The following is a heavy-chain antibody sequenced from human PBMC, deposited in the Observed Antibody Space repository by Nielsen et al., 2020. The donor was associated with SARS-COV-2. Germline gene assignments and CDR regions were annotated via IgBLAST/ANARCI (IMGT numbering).Heavy chain of an antibody. D-gene: IGHD3-10*01. Sequence: GGSLRLSCAASGFTFDDYGMSWVRQAPGKGLEWVSGINWNGGSTGYADSVKGRFTISRDNSKNTLYLQMNSLRAEDTAVYYCARDEQQPLLWFGELYTSGMDVWGQGTTVTVSS. CDR2: INWNGGST. J-gene: IGHJ6*02. V-gene: IGHV3-20*04. CDR3: ARDEQQPLLWFGELYTSGMDV. CDR1: GFTFDDYG.